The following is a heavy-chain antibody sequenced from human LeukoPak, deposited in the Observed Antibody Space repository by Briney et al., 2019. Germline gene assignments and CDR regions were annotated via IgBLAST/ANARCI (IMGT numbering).Heavy chain of an antibody. Sequence: GGSLRLSCAASGFTFDDYAMHWVRQAPGKGLEWVSGISWNSGSIGYADSVKGRFTISRDNAKNSLYLQMNSLRAEDMALYYCAKDGLERTWVGAFDIWGQGTMVTVSS. CDR1: GFTFDDYA. V-gene: IGHV3-9*03. D-gene: IGHD1-1*01. J-gene: IGHJ3*02. CDR2: ISWNSGSI. CDR3: AKDGLERTWVGAFDI.